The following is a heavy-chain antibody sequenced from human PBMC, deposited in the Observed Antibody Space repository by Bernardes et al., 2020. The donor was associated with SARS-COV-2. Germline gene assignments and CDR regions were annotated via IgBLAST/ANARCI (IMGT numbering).Heavy chain of an antibody. Sequence: GGSLRLSCAASGFTFSSHNMNWVRQAPGKGLEWVSHISTTSSTIYYADSVKGRFTISRDNAENSLYLQMNSLRAEDTAVYYCARGGGYYYMDVWGKGTTVTVSS. CDR2: ISTTSSTI. CDR1: GFTFSSHN. J-gene: IGHJ6*03. CDR3: ARGGGYYYMDV. V-gene: IGHV3-48*01. D-gene: IGHD2-15*01.